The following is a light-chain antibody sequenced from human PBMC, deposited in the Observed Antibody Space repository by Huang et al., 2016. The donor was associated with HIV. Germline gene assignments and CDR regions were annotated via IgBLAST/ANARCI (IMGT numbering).Light chain of an antibody. Sequence: DIQMTQSPSSLSASIGDRVTITCRASKNINNYLNWYQQKPRKAPKLLIYAASSLQSAVPSRFSGSGSGTDFTLTVSSLRPEDVATYYCQQTYRTPHTFGGGTKVEIK. V-gene: IGKV1-39*01. CDR3: QQTYRTPHT. CDR2: AAS. CDR1: KNINNY. J-gene: IGKJ4*01.